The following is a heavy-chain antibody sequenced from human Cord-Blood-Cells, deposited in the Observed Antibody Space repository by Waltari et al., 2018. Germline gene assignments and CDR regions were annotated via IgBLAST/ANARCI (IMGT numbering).Heavy chain of an antibody. CDR1: GYSFTSYW. CDR2: IYPCDSDT. V-gene: IGHV5-51*01. J-gene: IGHJ4*02. D-gene: IGHD2-2*01. CDR3: ARQSDCSSTSCYDY. Sequence: EVQLVQSGAEVKKPGESLKISCMGSGYSFTSYWFGWVRQMPGKGLEWMGIIYPCDSDTRYSPSFQGQVTISADKSISTTYLQWSSLTASDTAMYYCARQSDCSSTSCYDYWGQGTLVTVSS.